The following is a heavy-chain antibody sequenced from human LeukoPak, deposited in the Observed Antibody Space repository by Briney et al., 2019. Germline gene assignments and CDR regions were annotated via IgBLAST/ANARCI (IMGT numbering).Heavy chain of an antibody. CDR1: GFTFSNYG. J-gene: IGHJ4*02. CDR3: SISNYYDSSGYYPN. D-gene: IGHD3-22*01. CDR2: ISGTGGTT. V-gene: IGHV3-23*01. Sequence: GGSLRLSCAASGFTFSNYGMNWVRQAPGKGLEWVSRISGTGGTTFYADSVKGRFTISRDNSKNTLYLQMNSLRAEDTAVYYCSISNYYDSSGYYPNWGQGTLVTVSS.